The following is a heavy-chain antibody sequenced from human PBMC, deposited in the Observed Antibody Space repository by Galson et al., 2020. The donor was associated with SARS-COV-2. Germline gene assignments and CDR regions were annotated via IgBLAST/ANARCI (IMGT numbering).Heavy chain of an antibody. D-gene: IGHD2-15*01. Sequence: GGSLRLSCAASGFTFRRFWMSWVRQAPGKGLEWVATINQDGGDKYYLESVKGRFTISRDNAKNSLYLQVNRLRAEDTAVYYCVRDGDTVVVVAGSDNGMDGWGQGTTVTVS. CDR1: GFTFRRFW. V-gene: IGHV3-7*04. CDR2: INQDGGDK. J-gene: IGHJ6*02. CDR3: VRDGDTVVVVAGSDNGMDG.